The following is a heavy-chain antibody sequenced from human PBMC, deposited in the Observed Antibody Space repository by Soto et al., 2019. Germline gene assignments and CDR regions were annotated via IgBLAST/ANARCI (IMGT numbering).Heavy chain of an antibody. D-gene: IGHD2-21*02. CDR1: GDTFTDYY. CDR2: VNPSGGHT. V-gene: IGHV1-46*01. CDR3: ARGGRVVVVTAALDY. Sequence: QVQLMQSGAEVKKPGASVKVSCKASGDTFTDYYIHWVRQAPGQGLEWMGTVNPSGGHTTYAQHLLSRITMTRDTSTSTLNMELTSLTSDDTAVYYCARGGRVVVVTAALDYWGQGTLVTVSS. J-gene: IGHJ4*02.